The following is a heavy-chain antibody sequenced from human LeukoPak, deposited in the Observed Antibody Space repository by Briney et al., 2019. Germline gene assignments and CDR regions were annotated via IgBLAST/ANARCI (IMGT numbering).Heavy chain of an antibody. V-gene: IGHV4-31*03. CDR2: IYYSGST. CDR3: ARAGGYYYGSGSYLNPDY. D-gene: IGHD3-10*01. Sequence: SQTLSLTCTVSGGSISSGGYYWSWIRQHPGKGLEWIGYIYYSGSTYYNPSLKSRVTISVDTSKNQFSLKLSSVTAADTAVYYCARAGGYYYGSGSYLNPDYWGQGNPGHRLL. CDR1: GGSISSGGYY. J-gene: IGHJ4*02.